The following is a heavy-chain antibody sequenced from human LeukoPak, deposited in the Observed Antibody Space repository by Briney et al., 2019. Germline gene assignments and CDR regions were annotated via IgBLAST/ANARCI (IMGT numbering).Heavy chain of an antibody. CDR3: AREGPVEMATIYSAHNYYYGMDV. CDR1: GFTFSSYE. D-gene: IGHD5-24*01. J-gene: IGHJ6*02. Sequence: PGGSLRLSCAASGFTFSSYEMNWVRQAPGKGLEWVSYISSSGSTIYYADSVKGRFTISRDNAKNSLYLQMNSLRAEDTAVYYCAREGPVEMATIYSAHNYYYGMDVWGQGTTVTVSS. CDR2: ISSSGSTI. V-gene: IGHV3-48*03.